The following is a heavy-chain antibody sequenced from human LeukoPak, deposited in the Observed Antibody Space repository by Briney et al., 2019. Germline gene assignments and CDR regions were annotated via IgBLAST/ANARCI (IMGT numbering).Heavy chain of an antibody. J-gene: IGHJ5*02. V-gene: IGHV3-23*01. CDR2: IKGSGDST. D-gene: IGHD1-14*01. CDR3: AGGISRRWFDP. Sequence: GGSLRLSCAASGFTFSSYAMNWVRQAPGKGPEWVSLIKGSGDSTYYADSVRGRFTISRDNSKNTLYLQMNSLRAEDTAVYYCAGGISRRWFDPWGQGTLVTVSS. CDR1: GFTFSSYA.